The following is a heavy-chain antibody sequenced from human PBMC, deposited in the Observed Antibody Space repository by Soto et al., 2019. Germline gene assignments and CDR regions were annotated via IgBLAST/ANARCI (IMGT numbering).Heavy chain of an antibody. V-gene: IGHV1-18*01. Sequence: ASVKVSCKASGYTFTSYGISWVRQAPGQGLEWMGWISAYNGNTNYAQKLQGRVTMTTDTSTSTAYMELRSLRSDDTAVYYCARVRGSAFDWSPPNWFDPWGQGTLVTVSS. CDR2: ISAYNGNT. J-gene: IGHJ5*02. D-gene: IGHD3-9*01. CDR1: GYTFTSYG. CDR3: ARVRGSAFDWSPPNWFDP.